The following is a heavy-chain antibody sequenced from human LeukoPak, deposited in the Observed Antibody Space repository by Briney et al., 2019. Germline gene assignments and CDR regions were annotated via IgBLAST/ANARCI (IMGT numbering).Heavy chain of an antibody. J-gene: IGHJ4*02. D-gene: IGHD1-26*01. CDR1: GGSISSSSYY. V-gene: IGHV4-39*01. Sequence: SETLSLTCTVSGGSISSSSYYWGWISQPPGKGLEWIGSIYYSGSTYYNPSLKSRVTISVDTSKNQFSLKLSSVTAADTAVYYCASSWEDDYWGQGTLVTVSS. CDR3: ASSWEDDY. CDR2: IYYSGST.